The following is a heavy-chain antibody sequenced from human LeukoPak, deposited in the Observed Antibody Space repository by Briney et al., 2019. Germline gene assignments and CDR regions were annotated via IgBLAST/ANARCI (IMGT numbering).Heavy chain of an antibody. J-gene: IGHJ4*02. CDR2: IYYSGSI. CDR1: GGSISSYY. CDR3: ARVTHDGEHDY. Sequence: SETLSLTCTVSGGSISSYYWSWIRQPPGKGLEWIGYIYYSGSITYNPSLKSRVIISVDKSKNQFSLKLSSVPAADTAVYYCARVTHDGEHDYWGQGTLVTVSS. D-gene: IGHD3-3*01. V-gene: IGHV4-59*12.